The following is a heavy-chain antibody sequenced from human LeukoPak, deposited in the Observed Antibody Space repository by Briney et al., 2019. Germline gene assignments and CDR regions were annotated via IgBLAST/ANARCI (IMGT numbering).Heavy chain of an antibody. CDR2: IIPIFGTA. D-gene: IGHD3-10*01. CDR1: GGTFSSYA. J-gene: IGHJ4*02. CDR3: ATEDGFGGRFDY. V-gene: IGHV1-69*06. Sequence: ASVKVSCKASGGTFSSYAISWVRQAPGQGLEWMGGIIPIFGTANYAQKFQGRVTMTEDTSTDTAYMELSSLRSEDTAVYYCATEDGFGGRFDYWGQGTLVTVSS.